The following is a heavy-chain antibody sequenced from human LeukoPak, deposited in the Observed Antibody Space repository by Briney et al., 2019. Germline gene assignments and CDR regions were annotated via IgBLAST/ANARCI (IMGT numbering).Heavy chain of an antibody. D-gene: IGHD3-16*02. CDR1: GGSISSNTHY. CDR3: ARVDSYYDYVWGSYRSAFDY. Sequence: SETLSLTCTVSGGSISSNTHYWAWIRQPPGKGLEWIGSIYYSGSTYYNPSLKSRVTISVDTSKNQFSLKLSSVTAADTAVYYCARVDSYYDYVWGSYRSAFDYWGQGTLVTVSS. CDR2: IYYSGST. V-gene: IGHV4-39*01. J-gene: IGHJ4*02.